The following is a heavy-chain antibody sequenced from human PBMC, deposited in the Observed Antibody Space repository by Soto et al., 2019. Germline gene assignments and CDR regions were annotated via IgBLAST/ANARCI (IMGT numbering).Heavy chain of an antibody. Sequence: ERLVESGGGFLQPGESLRISCAASGFTSTGFELTWVRQVPGRGLEWVAYISASGDTVYYADSVQGLFTISRDNARKSLYLQMGSLRVDDTAIYYCVRGGGGGLFDPWGQGSMVTDSS. D-gene: IGHD2-15*01. CDR3: VRGGGGGLFDP. CDR2: ISASGDTV. V-gene: IGHV3-48*03. J-gene: IGHJ5*02. CDR1: GFTSTGFE.